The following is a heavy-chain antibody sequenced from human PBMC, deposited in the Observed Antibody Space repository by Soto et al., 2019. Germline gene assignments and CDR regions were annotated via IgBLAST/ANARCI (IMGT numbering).Heavy chain of an antibody. J-gene: IGHJ3*02. CDR1: GFTLNTYA. CDR2: ISATGGSS. Sequence: EVQLLESGGGLVQPGGSLRLSCAASGFTLNTYAMTWVRQAPGEALEWVSSISATGGSSYYADSVKGRFTISRDTSKSTLYLQMHSVRVEDTAVYYCAKDPNGDYVGAFDIWGQGTMVTVSS. V-gene: IGHV3-23*01. D-gene: IGHD4-17*01. CDR3: AKDPNGDYVGAFDI.